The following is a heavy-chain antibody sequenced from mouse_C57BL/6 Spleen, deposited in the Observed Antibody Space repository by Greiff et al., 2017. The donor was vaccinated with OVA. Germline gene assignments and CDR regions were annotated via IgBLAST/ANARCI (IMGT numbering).Heavy chain of an antibody. V-gene: IGHV2-9-1*01. CDR2: IWTGGGT. CDR1: GFSLTSYA. CDR3: ARNGGIYRDAMDY. J-gene: IGHJ4*01. D-gene: IGHD2-12*01. Sequence: VQLQQSGPGLVAPSQSLSITCTVSGFSLTSYAISWVRQPPGKGLEWLGVIWTGGGTTYNSALKSRLSISKDNSKSQVFLKMNSLQTDDTARYYCARNGGIYRDAMDYWGQGTAVTVSS.